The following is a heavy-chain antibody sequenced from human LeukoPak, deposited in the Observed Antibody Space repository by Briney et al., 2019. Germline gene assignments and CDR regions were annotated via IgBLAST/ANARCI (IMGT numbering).Heavy chain of an antibody. CDR2: IYYSGST. V-gene: IGHV4-59*01. Sequence: SETLSLTCTVSGGSISSYYWSWIRQPPGKGLEWIGYIYYSGSTNYNPSLKSRVTISVDTSKNQFSLKLSSVTAADTAVYYCVRVLMWRLGAFDIWGQGTMVTVSS. J-gene: IGHJ3*02. CDR3: VRVLMWRLGAFDI. CDR1: GGSISSYY. D-gene: IGHD2-21*01.